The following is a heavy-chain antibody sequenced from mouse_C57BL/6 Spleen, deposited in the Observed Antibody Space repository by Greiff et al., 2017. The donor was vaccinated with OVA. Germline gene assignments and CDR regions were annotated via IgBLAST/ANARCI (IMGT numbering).Heavy chain of an antibody. J-gene: IGHJ2*01. CDR2: IDPSDSYT. Sequence: QVQLQQPGAELVMPGASVKLSCKASGYTFTSYWMHWVKQRPGQGLEWIGEIDPSDSYTNYNQKFKGKSTLTVDKSSSTAYMQLSSLTSEDSAVYYCARELGPRDYFDYWGQGTTLTVSS. D-gene: IGHD4-1*01. CDR3: ARELGPRDYFDY. V-gene: IGHV1-69*01. CDR1: GYTFTSYW.